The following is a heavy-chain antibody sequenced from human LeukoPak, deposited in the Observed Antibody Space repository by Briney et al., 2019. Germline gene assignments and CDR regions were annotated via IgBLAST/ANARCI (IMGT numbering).Heavy chain of an antibody. D-gene: IGHD4-11*01. Sequence: GGSLRLSCAASGFTFNIYAMSWVRQAPGKGLEWVSAISGSGGSTYYADSVKGRFTISRDNSKNTLYLQMNSLRAEDTAVYYCARDRHDYKNGMDVWGQGTTVTVSS. J-gene: IGHJ6*02. CDR2: ISGSGGST. CDR1: GFTFNIYA. V-gene: IGHV3-23*01. CDR3: ARDRHDYKNGMDV.